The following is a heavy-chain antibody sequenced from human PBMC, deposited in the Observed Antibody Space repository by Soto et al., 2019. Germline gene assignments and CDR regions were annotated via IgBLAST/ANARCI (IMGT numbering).Heavy chain of an antibody. D-gene: IGHD6-6*01. CDR3: ARVGYSSSSFSAFLGATYYYYMDV. CDR1: GFTFSDYY. Sequence: PGGSLRLSCAASGFTFSDYYMSWIRQAPGKGLEWVSYISSSGSTIYYAASVKGRFTISRDNAKNSLYLQMNSLRAEDTAVYYCARVGYSSSSFSAFLGATYYYYMDVWGKGTTVTVSS. J-gene: IGHJ6*03. V-gene: IGHV3-11*01. CDR2: ISSSGSTI.